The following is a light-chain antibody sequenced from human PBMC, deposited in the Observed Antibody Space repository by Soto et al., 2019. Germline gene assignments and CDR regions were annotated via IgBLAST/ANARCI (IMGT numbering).Light chain of an antibody. CDR2: AAS. J-gene: IGKJ4*01. CDR1: QGISSY. V-gene: IGKV1-9*01. Sequence: DIPLTQSPSFLSASVGDRVTITCRASQGISSYLAWYQQKPGKAPKLLIYAASTFQSGVPSRFSGSGSGTEFTLTISSLQPEDFATYCCQQLNSYPPFTFGGGTKVEIK. CDR3: QQLNSYPPFT.